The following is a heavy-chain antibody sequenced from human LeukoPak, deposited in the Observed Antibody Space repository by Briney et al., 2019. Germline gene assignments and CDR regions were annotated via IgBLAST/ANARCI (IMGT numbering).Heavy chain of an antibody. D-gene: IGHD3-10*01. J-gene: IGHJ4*02. CDR3: ARSSMFRGVTVDY. CDR1: GGSISSSSAY. CDR2: IYYSKNT. Sequence: SETLSLTCTVSGGSISSSSAYWGWIRQPPGKGLEWIGSIYYSKNTYYNPSLKSRVTISADTSKSQFSLKLSSVTAADTAVYYCARSSMFRGVTVDYWGQGTLVTVSS. V-gene: IGHV4-39*01.